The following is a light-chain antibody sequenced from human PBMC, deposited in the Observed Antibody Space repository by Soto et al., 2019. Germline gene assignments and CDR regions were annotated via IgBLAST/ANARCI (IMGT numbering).Light chain of an antibody. V-gene: IGLV1-44*01. CDR3: AAWDDSLNGLV. Sequence: QSVLTQPPSASGTPGQRVTISCSGSSSNIGSNTVNWYQQLPGTAPKLLIYNNNQRPSGVPDRFSGSKSGSSASLAISGRXXXXXXXYYCAAWDDSLNGLVFGTGTKLTV. CDR1: SSNIGSNT. CDR2: NNN. J-gene: IGLJ1*01.